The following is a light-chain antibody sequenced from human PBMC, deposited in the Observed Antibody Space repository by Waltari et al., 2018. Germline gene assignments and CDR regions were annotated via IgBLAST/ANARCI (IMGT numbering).Light chain of an antibody. CDR3: QTWGPGIRV. J-gene: IGLJ2*01. V-gene: IGLV4-69*01. CDR1: SGHSHYA. CDR2: IHPAGSH. Sequence: QLVLTQSPSASASLGASVKLTCTLSSGHSHYAIAWHKQQPGKGPRYLRRIHPAGSHAKGDGIPDRFSGYKSGAERYLTIASLQSEDEAVYYCQTWGPGIRVFGGGTHLTVL.